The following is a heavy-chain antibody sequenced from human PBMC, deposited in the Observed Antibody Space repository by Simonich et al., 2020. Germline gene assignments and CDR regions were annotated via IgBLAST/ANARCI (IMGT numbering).Heavy chain of an antibody. CDR3: AKDGGYCTNGVCYYFDY. J-gene: IGHJ4*02. CDR2: ISWNSGSI. D-gene: IGHD2-8*01. Sequence: EVQLVESGGGLVQPGRSLRLSCAASGFTFDDYAMHWVRQAPGKGLGWCSGISWNSGSIGYADSVKGRFTISRDNAKNSLYLQMNSLRAEDTALYYCAKDGGYCTNGVCYYFDYWGQGTLVTVSS. CDR1: GFTFDDYA. V-gene: IGHV3-9*01.